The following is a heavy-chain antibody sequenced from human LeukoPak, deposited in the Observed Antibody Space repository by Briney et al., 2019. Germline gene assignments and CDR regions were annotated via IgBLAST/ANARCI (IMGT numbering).Heavy chain of an antibody. D-gene: IGHD5-12*01. V-gene: IGHV4-38-2*02. CDR3: ARDRGYSGYDFDY. CDR1: GYSISSGYY. CDR2: IYHSGST. J-gene: IGHJ4*02. Sequence: SETLSLTCTVSGYSISSGYYWGWIRQPPGKGLEWIGSIYHSGSTYYNPSLKSRVTISVDTSKNQFSLKLSSVTAADTAVYYCARDRGYSGYDFDYWGQGTLVTVSS.